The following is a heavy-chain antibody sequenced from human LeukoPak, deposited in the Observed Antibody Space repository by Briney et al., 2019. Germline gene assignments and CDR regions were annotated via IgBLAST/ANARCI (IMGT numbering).Heavy chain of an antibody. V-gene: IGHV1-69*13. CDR3: ARGPLAAAGTFDY. J-gene: IGHJ4*02. Sequence: SVKVSCKASGGTFSSYAISWVRQAPGQGLEWMGGIIPIFGTANYAQKFQGRVTITADESTSTAYMELGSLRSEDTAVYYCARGPLAAAGTFDYWGQGTLVTVSS. CDR1: GGTFSSYA. CDR2: IIPIFGTA. D-gene: IGHD6-13*01.